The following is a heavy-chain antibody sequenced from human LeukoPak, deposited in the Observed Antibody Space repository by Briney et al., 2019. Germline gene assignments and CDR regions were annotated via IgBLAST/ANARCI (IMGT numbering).Heavy chain of an antibody. CDR3: AKPGCSSTSCQDFDY. Sequence: PGGSLRLSCAASGFTFSSYAMSWVRQAPGKGLEWVSAISGSGGSTYYADSVKGRFTISRDNSKNPLYLQMNSLRAEDTAVYYCAKPGCSSTSCQDFDYWGQGTLVTVSS. J-gene: IGHJ4*02. D-gene: IGHD2-2*01. CDR1: GFTFSSYA. V-gene: IGHV3-23*01. CDR2: ISGSGGST.